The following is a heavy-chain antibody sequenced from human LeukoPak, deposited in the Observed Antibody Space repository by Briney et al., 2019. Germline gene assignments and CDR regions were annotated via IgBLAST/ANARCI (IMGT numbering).Heavy chain of an antibody. D-gene: IGHD4-17*01. V-gene: IGHV4-30-4*08. J-gene: IGHJ4*02. CDR3: ARAPTTNGDFDY. Sequence: SETLSLTCTVSGASISSGDYYWSWIRHPPGKGLEWIGYIYYSGSTYYNPSLKSRVTISVDTSKNQFSLKLSSVTAADTAAYYCARAPTTNGDFDYWGQGTLVTVSS. CDR1: GASISSGDYY. CDR2: IYYSGST.